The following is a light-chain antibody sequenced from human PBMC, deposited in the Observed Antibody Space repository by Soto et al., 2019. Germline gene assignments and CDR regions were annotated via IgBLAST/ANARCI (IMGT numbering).Light chain of an antibody. CDR2: AAS. CDR1: QSISNY. Sequence: DIQMTQSPSSLSASIGDRVTITCRAGQSISNYLNWYQQKPGKAPKFLIYAASSLQSGVPSRFSGSGSGTDFTLTISSLQPEDFATYYCQQSYGTPRTFGQGTKLEIK. J-gene: IGKJ2*01. CDR3: QQSYGTPRT. V-gene: IGKV1-39*01.